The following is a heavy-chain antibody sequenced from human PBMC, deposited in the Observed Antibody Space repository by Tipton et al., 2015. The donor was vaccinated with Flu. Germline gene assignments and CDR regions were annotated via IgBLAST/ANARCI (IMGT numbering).Heavy chain of an antibody. V-gene: IGHV4-4*07. CDR3: ARDLRGYSGYTGGDAFDM. D-gene: IGHD5-12*01. CDR2: ISTSGST. J-gene: IGHJ3*02. CDR1: GGSISTSY. Sequence: LRLSCTVSGGSISTSYWSWIRQPAGKGLEWIGRISTSGSTNYNAPLESRVTLSRDTSKNHISLRLTSATAADTALYYCARDLRGYSGYTGGDAFDMWGRGIMVFVSS.